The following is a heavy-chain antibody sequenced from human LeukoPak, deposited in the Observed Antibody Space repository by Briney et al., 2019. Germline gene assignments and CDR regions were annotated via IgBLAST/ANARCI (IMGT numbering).Heavy chain of an antibody. D-gene: IGHD2-21*01. Sequence: GGSLRLSCAASGFSFSNYWMHWVRQAPGKGLVWVSRINSDGSSTTYADSVKGRFTISRDNAKNTLYLQMNSLRTEDTAVYYCARDGVEFYNWFDPWGQGTLVTVSS. CDR3: ARDGVEFYNWFDP. CDR2: INSDGSST. CDR1: GFSFSNYW. V-gene: IGHV3-74*01. J-gene: IGHJ5*02.